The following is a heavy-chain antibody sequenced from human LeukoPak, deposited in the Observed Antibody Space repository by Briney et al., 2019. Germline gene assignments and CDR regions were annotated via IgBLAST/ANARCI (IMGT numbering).Heavy chain of an antibody. Sequence: SETLSLTCTVSGGSISSYYWSWIRQPPGKGLEWIGYIYYSGSTSYNPSLKSRVTISVDTSKNQFSLKLSSVTAADTAVYYCARHAQGFRYYDSSGYYDYWGQGTLVTVSS. J-gene: IGHJ4*02. V-gene: IGHV4-59*08. CDR1: GGSISSYY. CDR3: ARHAQGFRYYDSSGYYDY. D-gene: IGHD3-22*01. CDR2: IYYSGST.